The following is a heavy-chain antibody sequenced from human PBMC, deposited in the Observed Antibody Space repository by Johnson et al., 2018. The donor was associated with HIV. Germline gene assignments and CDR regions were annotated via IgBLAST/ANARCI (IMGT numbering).Heavy chain of an antibody. CDR2: IWYDGSEK. Sequence: VQLVEFGGGVVQPGRSLRLSCVTSGFTFSSYGMHWVRQAPGKGLEWVAVIWYDGSEKYYADSVKGRFTISRDNPKNTLYLQMNSLRAEDTAVYYCAKELRLHRAFDIWGQGTMVTVSS. J-gene: IGHJ3*02. CDR1: GFTFSSYG. V-gene: IGHV3-33*06. CDR3: AKELRLHRAFDI. D-gene: IGHD5-24*01.